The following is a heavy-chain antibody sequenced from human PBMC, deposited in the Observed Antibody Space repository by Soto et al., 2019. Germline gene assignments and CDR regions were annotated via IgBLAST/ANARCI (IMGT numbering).Heavy chain of an antibody. V-gene: IGHV1-3*01. CDR2: SNAGNGNT. CDR3: ARDVGYCSSTSCYLDAFDI. CDR1: GYTFTSYA. D-gene: IGHD2-2*01. J-gene: IGHJ3*02. Sequence: QVQLVQSGAEVKKPGASVKVSCKASGYTFTSYAMHWVRQAPGQRLEWMGSSNAGNGNTKYSQKFQGRVTITRDTSASTAYMELSSLRSADTAVYYCARDVGYCSSTSCYLDAFDIWGQGTMVTVSS.